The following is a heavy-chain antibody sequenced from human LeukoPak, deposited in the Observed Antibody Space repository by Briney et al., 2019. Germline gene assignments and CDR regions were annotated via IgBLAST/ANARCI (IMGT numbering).Heavy chain of an antibody. J-gene: IGHJ5*02. CDR3: AKDLTWFDP. Sequence: GRSLRLSCAASGFTFSSYGMHWVRQAPGKGLEWVAVISYDGSNKYYADSVKGRFTISRDNSKNTLYLQMNSLRAEDTAVYYCAKDLTWFDPWGQGTLVTVSS. V-gene: IGHV3-30*18. CDR2: ISYDGSNK. CDR1: GFTFSSYG.